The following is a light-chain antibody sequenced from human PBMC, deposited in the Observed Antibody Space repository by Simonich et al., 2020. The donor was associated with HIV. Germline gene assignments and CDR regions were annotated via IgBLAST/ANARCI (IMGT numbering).Light chain of an antibody. CDR2: GKSDGSH. CDR3: QTWGTGPNWV. V-gene: IGLV4-69*01. Sequence: QLVLTQSPSASASLGASVKLTCTLTSGHSSYAIAWQQQQPGKGPRYLMKGKSDGSHSKGDGIPARFSGSSSGAERYLTISSLQSEDETDYYCQTWGTGPNWVFGGGTKLTVL. J-gene: IGLJ3*02. CDR1: SGHSSYA.